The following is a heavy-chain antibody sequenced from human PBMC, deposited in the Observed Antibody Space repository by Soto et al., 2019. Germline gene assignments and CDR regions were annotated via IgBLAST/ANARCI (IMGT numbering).Heavy chain of an antibody. CDR3: ARDSSIGYSSSWYSY. CDR2: IIPILGIA. D-gene: IGHD6-13*01. CDR1: GGTFRSYT. J-gene: IGHJ4*02. Sequence: QVQLVQSGAEVKKPGSSVKVSCKASGGTFRSYTISWVRQAPGQGLEWMGRIIPILGIAKYAQKFQGRVTITADKTTSRAYKELSSLRSEDTAAYYCARDSSIGYSSSWYSYWGQGTLVTVSS. V-gene: IGHV1-69*08.